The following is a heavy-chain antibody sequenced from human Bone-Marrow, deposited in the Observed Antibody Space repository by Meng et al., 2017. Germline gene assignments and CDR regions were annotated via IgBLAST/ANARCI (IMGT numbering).Heavy chain of an antibody. Sequence: SVKVSCKASGGTFSSYAISWVRQAPGQGLEWMGWIIPSFGTANYAQKFQGRVTITTDESTSTAYMELSSLRSEDTAVYYCARTLTLSGGDFGAFDIWGQGTMVTVSS. CDR1: GGTFSSYA. CDR2: IIPSFGTA. J-gene: IGHJ3*02. D-gene: IGHD2-21*02. CDR3: ARTLTLSGGDFGAFDI. V-gene: IGHV1-69*05.